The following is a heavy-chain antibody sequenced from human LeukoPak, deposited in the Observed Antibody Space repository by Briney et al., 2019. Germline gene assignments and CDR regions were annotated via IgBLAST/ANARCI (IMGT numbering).Heavy chain of an antibody. CDR2: MNPNSGNT. D-gene: IGHD3-3*01. CDR3: ARARRITIFGVVIIQNWFDP. CDR1: GYTFTSYD. Sequence: ASVKVSCKASGYTFTSYDINWVRQATGQGLEWMGWMNPNSGNTGYAQKFQGRVTTTRNTSISTAYMELSSLRSEDTAVYYCARARRITIFGVVIIQNWFDPWGQGTLVTVSS. J-gene: IGHJ5*02. V-gene: IGHV1-8*01.